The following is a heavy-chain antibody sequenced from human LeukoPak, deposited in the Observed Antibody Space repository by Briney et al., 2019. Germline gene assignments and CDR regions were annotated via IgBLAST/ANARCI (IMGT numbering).Heavy chain of an antibody. D-gene: IGHD6-19*01. V-gene: IGHV5-51*01. CDR1: GYTFTKYW. CDR2: IYPGDSDT. Sequence: GESLKISCKSSGYTFTKYWIVWVRQMPGKGLEWMGIIYPGDSDTRYGPFFQGQVTISADKSISTAYLQWSSLKASDTAMYYCARPYNSGWRGGFDYWGQGTLVTVSS. CDR3: ARPYNSGWRGGFDY. J-gene: IGHJ4*02.